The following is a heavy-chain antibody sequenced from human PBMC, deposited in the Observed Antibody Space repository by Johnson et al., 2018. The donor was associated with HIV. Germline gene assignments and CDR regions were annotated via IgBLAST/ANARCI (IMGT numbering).Heavy chain of an antibody. V-gene: IGHV3-48*03. CDR2: ISNRGSTK. Sequence: VQLVESGGGLLQPGGSLRLSCTASGFTFSSYEMNWVRQAPGKGLEWVAYISNRGSTKYHADSVRGRFSISRDNTKNSLYLQMSSLRAEATAVYYCARQQLGISEDAFDIWGQGTLVTVSS. D-gene: IGHD7-27*01. CDR3: ARQQLGISEDAFDI. CDR1: GFTFSSYE. J-gene: IGHJ3*02.